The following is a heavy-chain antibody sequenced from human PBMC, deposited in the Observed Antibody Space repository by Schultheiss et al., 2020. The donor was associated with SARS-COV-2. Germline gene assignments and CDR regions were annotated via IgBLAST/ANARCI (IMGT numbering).Heavy chain of an antibody. CDR2: IYYSGST. J-gene: IGHJ4*02. Sequence: SQTLSLTCTVSGDSISSYYWSWIRQPPGKGLEWIGYIYYSGSTNYNPSLKSRVTISVDTSKNQFSLKLSSVTAADTAVYYCASTTVAGTFYFDYWGQGTLVTVSS. D-gene: IGHD6-19*01. V-gene: IGHV4-59*08. CDR1: GDSISSYY. CDR3: ASTTVAGTFYFDY.